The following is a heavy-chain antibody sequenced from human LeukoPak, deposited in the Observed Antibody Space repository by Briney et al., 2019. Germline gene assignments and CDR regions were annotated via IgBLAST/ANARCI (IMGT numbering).Heavy chain of an antibody. CDR1: GFTFNNYG. V-gene: IGHV3-30*02. J-gene: IGHJ4*02. Sequence: GALRLSCAASGFTFNNYGMHWVRQAPGKGLEWVAFIRYDRSNKYYAESVKGRFTISRDDSKNTLYLQMKSLRAEDTAVYYCAKPMTTVTPFDYWGQGTLVTVSS. CDR3: AKPMTTVTPFDY. D-gene: IGHD4-17*01. CDR2: IRYDRSNK.